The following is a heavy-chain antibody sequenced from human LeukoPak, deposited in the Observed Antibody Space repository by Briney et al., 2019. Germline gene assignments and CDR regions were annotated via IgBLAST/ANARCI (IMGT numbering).Heavy chain of an antibody. V-gene: IGHV3-23*01. CDR2: ISGSGGST. CDR1: GFPFSSYA. Sequence: GGSLRLSCAASGFPFSSYAMSWVRQAPGKGLEWVSAISGSGGSTYYADSVKGRFTISRDNSKNTLYLQMNSLRAEDTAVYYCAKDTIVVVPAAIWSDYYYYGMDVWGQGTTVTVSS. D-gene: IGHD2-2*01. J-gene: IGHJ6*02. CDR3: AKDTIVVVPAAIWSDYYYYGMDV.